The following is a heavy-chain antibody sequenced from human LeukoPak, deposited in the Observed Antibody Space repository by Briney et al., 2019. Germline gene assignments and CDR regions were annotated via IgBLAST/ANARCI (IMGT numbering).Heavy chain of an antibody. J-gene: IGHJ4*02. D-gene: IGHD3-22*01. CDR3: AKEVVINYYDSSGYLYYFDY. CDR2: ISGSGGST. CDR1: GFTFSSYA. Sequence: GGSLRLSCAASGFTFSSYAMSWVRQAPGKGPEWVSAISGSGGSTYYADSVKGRFTISRDNSKNTLYLQMNSLRAEDTAVYYCAKEVVINYYDSSGYLYYFDYWGQGTLVTVSS. V-gene: IGHV3-23*01.